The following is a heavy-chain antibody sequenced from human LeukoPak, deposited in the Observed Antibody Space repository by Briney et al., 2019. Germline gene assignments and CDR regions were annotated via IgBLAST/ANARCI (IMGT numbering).Heavy chain of an antibody. V-gene: IGHV4-4*07. CDR1: GGSISIYY. J-gene: IGHJ6*03. Sequence: PSETLSLTCTVSGGSISIYYWSWIRQPAGKAPEWIGRIYSSGIINYNPSLKSRVTMSLDNSKNQLSLKLSYVTAADTAVYYCARTRPQDHSTSYMDVWGKGITVTVSS. CDR3: ARTRPQDHSTSYMDV. D-gene: IGHD1-14*01. CDR2: IYSSGII.